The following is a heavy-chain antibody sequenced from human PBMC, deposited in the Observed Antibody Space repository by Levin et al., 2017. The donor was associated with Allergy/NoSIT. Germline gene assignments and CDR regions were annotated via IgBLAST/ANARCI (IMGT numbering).Heavy chain of an antibody. J-gene: IGHJ3*02. CDR1: GFTFSSYG. CDR3: ARGRSGYSSSWSAFDI. D-gene: IGHD6-13*01. CDR2: IWYDGSNK. V-gene: IGHV3-33*01. Sequence: GGSLRLSCAASGFTFSSYGMHWVRQAPGKGLEWVAVIWYDGSNKYYADSVKGRFTISRDNSKNTLYLQMNSLRAEDTAVYYCARGRSGYSSSWSAFDIWGQGTMVTVSS.